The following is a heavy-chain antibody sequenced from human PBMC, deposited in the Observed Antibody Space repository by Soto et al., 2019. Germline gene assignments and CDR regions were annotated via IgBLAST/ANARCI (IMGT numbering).Heavy chain of an antibody. V-gene: IGHV6-1*01. CDR1: GDRVSSNSAA. CDR3: ARDPNWNYVLGAFDI. D-gene: IGHD1-7*01. CDR2: TYYRSKWYN. J-gene: IGHJ3*02. Sequence: SQTLSLTSAISGDRVSSNSAAWNWIRQSQSRGLEWLGRTYYRSKWYNDYALSVKSRITINPETSKHQLSLQLNSVTPEDTAVYYCARDPNWNYVLGAFDIWGQGTMVTVSS.